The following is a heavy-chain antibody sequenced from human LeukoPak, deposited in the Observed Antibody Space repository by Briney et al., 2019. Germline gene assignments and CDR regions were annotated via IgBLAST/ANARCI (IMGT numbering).Heavy chain of an antibody. CDR2: ISGSGGST. J-gene: IGHJ4*02. CDR1: GFTFSSYA. Sequence: GGSLRLSCAASGFTFSSYAMSWVRQAPGKGLEWVSAISGSGGSTYYADSGKGRFTISRDNSKNTLYLQMNSLRAEDTAVYYCAKGWMFGELLDCWGQGTLVTVSS. V-gene: IGHV3-23*01. CDR3: AKGWMFGELLDC. D-gene: IGHD3-10*02.